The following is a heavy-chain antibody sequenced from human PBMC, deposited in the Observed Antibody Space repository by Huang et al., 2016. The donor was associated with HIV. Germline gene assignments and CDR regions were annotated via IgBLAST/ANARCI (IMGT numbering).Heavy chain of an antibody. CDR2: IKTKNDKYAT. J-gene: IGHJ3*02. V-gene: IGHV3-73*01. CDR1: GFTFSGSA. Sequence: EVQLVQSRGGLLRPGGSLSVSCAASGFTFSGSALHGVRQPSGKGLGWVGRIKTKNDKYATAFTASLEGRFTVSRDDSRNTAYLQMNSLKTEDTAVYYCTRLRNGDDAFDIWGQGTTVTVSS. CDR3: TRLRNGDDAFDI.